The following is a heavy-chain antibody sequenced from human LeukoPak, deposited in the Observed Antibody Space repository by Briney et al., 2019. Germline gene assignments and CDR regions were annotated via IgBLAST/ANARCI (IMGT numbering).Heavy chain of an antibody. CDR1: GFTVSSNS. D-gene: IGHD5-24*01. V-gene: IGHV3-23*01. CDR2: ISGSGDGT. CDR3: AKRRDGYNNGAFDI. J-gene: IGHJ3*02. Sequence: GGSLRLSCTVSGFTVSSNSMSWVRQAPGKGLEWVSGISGSGDGTYYADSVKGRFTISRDNSKNTMYMQMNSLRADDTAVYYCAKRRDGYNNGAFDIWGQGTMVIVSS.